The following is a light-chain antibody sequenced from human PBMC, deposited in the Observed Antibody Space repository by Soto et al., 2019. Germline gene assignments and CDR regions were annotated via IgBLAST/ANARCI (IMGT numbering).Light chain of an antibody. Sequence: DIPMTQSPSSLAASVGDRVTITCRASQTVTTWLAWYQQTPGKAPKLLIYDASTLEGGVPSRFSGSGSGTEFTLTISSLQPADFATYYCQEYSTFSFGQGTKV. CDR1: QTVTTW. V-gene: IGKV1-5*01. CDR3: QEYSTFS. CDR2: DAS. J-gene: IGKJ1*01.